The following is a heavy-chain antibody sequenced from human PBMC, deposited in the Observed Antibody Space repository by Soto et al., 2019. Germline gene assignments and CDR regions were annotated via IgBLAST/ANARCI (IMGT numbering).Heavy chain of an antibody. CDR3: ARTIVVVVPDNFDH. Sequence: LRLSCAASGFTIGDYWMSWVRQAPGKGLEWVANIKQDGSEKYYVDSVKGRFTISRDSAKNSLYLQMNSLRGEDTAVYYCARTIVVVVPDNFDHWGQGTLVTVSS. CDR2: IKQDGSEK. CDR1: GFTIGDYW. J-gene: IGHJ4*02. V-gene: IGHV3-7*01. D-gene: IGHD3-22*01.